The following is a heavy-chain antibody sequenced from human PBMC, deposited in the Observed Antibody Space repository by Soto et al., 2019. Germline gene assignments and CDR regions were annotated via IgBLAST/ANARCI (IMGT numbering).Heavy chain of an antibody. D-gene: IGHD6-13*01. Sequence: SETLSLTCSVSGGSISTYYWHWIRQPPGKGLEWIGHVHYSGSTNYNPSLKSRVTISVDTSKNQFSLKVNSVTAADTAVYFCARGIAAIGAQLDRWGRGTLVTVSS. J-gene: IGHJ4*02. V-gene: IGHV4-59*01. CDR2: VHYSGST. CDR1: GGSISTYY. CDR3: ARGIAAIGAQLDR.